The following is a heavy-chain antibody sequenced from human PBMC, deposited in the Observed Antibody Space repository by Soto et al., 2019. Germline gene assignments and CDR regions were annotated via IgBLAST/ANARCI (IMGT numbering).Heavy chain of an antibody. D-gene: IGHD3-9*01. CDR1: GGSFSGYY. J-gene: IGHJ4*02. Sequence: PSETLSLTCAASGGSFSGYYWSWIRQPPGKGLEWIGEINHSGSTNYNPSPKSRVTISVDTTKNQFSLKLRSVTAADTAVDYCARWYYDILTGYSGVFDYWGQGTLVTVSS. CDR2: INHSGST. V-gene: IGHV4-34*01. CDR3: ARWYYDILTGYSGVFDY.